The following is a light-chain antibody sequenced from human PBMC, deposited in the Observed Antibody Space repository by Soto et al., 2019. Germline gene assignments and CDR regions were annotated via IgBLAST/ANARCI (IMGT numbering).Light chain of an antibody. V-gene: IGLV2-14*01. CDR2: EVS. J-gene: IGLJ2*01. Sequence: QSVLTQPASVSGSPGQSITISCTGTSTDVGDSNHVSWYQHHPGKAPKLIIYEVSYRPSGVSNRFSGSKSAYTASLTISGLQAEDEADYYCLLSHGRARVFGGGTQLTVL. CDR1: STDVGDSNH. CDR3: LLSHGRARV.